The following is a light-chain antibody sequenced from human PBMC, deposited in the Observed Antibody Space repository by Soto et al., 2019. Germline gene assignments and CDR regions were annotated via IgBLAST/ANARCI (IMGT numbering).Light chain of an antibody. V-gene: IGKV1-39*01. Sequence: DIQMTQSPSSLSASVGDRVTIICRASQTISSYLNWYQQKPGKAPKLLIYDASILQSGVPSRFSGRGSGTDFTLTISSLHPEDFATYYCQQSYSTLTFGPGTKLDIK. CDR1: QTISSY. CDR2: DAS. CDR3: QQSYSTLT. J-gene: IGKJ3*01.